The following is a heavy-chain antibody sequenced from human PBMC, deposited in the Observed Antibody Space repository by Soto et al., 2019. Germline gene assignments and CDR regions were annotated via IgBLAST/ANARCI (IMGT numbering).Heavy chain of an antibody. V-gene: IGHV4-34*01. J-gene: IGHJ3*02. CDR2: VTPSGGS. D-gene: IGHD2-15*01. CDR3: TTSGSRWPDAFDI. CDR1: GGSFNSYV. Sequence: QVQLQQWGAGLLKPSETLSLTCAVYGGSFNSYVWNWVSQPPGKGLEWIGEVTPSGGSNYNPSLKIRVTISKDTSKNQFSLKVNSVTAADTAVYYCTTSGSRWPDAFDIWAQGAMVTVSP.